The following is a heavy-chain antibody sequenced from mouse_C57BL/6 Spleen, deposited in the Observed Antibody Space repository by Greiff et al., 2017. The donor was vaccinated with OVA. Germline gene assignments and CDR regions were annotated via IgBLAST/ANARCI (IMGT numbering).Heavy chain of an antibody. J-gene: IGHJ2*01. V-gene: IGHV1-80*01. D-gene: IGHD2-5*01. CDR2: IYPGDGDT. CDR3: ARRKNDYSNFGAYFDY. CDR1: GYAFSSYW. Sequence: VKLQQSGAELVKPGASVKISCKASGYAFSSYWMNWVKQRPGKGLEWIGQIYPGDGDTNYNGKFKGKATLTADKSSSTAYMQRSSLTAEDSAVYFCARRKNDYSNFGAYFDYWGQGTTLTVSS.